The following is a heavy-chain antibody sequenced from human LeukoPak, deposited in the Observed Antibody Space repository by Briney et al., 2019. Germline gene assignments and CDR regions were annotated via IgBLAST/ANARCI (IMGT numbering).Heavy chain of an antibody. CDR3: AREEAVSCSGGSCYSHYYYGMDV. V-gene: IGHV1-2*04. CDR1: GYTFTGYY. CDR2: INPNSGGT. J-gene: IGHJ6*02. Sequence: ASVKVSCKASGYTFTGYYMHWVRQAPGQGLEWMGWINPNSGGTNYAQKFQGWVTMTRDTSISTAYMELSRLRSDDTAVYYCAREEAVSCSGGSCYSHYYYGMDVWGQGTTVTVSS. D-gene: IGHD2-15*01.